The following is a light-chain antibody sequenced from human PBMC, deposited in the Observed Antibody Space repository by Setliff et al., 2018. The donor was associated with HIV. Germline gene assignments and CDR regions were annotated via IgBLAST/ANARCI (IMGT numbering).Light chain of an antibody. J-gene: IGLJ1*01. Sequence: QSALTQPASVSGSPGQLITISCTGTSSDVGSYNLVSWYQQHPGKAPKLIISEVTKRPSGVSNRFSGSKSGNTASLTISGLQAEDEADYYCCSYARISTYVFGTGTKVTVL. V-gene: IGLV2-23*02. CDR1: SSDVGSYNL. CDR3: CSYARISTYV. CDR2: EVT.